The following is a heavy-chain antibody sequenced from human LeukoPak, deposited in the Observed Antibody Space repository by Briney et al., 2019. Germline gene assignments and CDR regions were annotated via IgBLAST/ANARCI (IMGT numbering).Heavy chain of an antibody. CDR2: IYHSGST. J-gene: IGHJ5*02. D-gene: IGHD2-2*01. CDR3: ARDHVVPAAYTQYNWFDP. Sequence: SETLSLTCTVSGGSISSGDYYWSWIRQPPGKGLEWIGSIYHSGSTYYNPSLKSRVTISVDTSKNQFSLKLSSVTAADTAVYYCARDHVVPAAYTQYNWFDPWGQGTLVTVSS. CDR1: GGSISSGDYY. V-gene: IGHV4-39*07.